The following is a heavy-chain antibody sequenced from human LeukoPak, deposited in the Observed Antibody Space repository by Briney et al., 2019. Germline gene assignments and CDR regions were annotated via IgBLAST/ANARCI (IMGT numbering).Heavy chain of an antibody. J-gene: IGHJ4*02. D-gene: IGHD6-19*01. CDR2: INPNSGGT. CDR1: GYTFTSYG. Sequence: GASVKVSCKASGYTFTSYGISWVRQAPGQGLEWMGWINPNSGGTNYAQKFQGRVTMTRDTSISTAYMELSRLRSDDTAVYYCARRRREQWLVLYFDYWGQGTLVTVSS. V-gene: IGHV1-2*02. CDR3: ARRRREQWLVLYFDY.